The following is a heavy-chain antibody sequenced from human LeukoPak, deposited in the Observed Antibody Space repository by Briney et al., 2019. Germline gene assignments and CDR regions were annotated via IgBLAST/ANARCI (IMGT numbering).Heavy chain of an antibody. V-gene: IGHV3-30*02. Sequence: GGSLRLSCAASGFTFSSYGMHWVRRAPGKGLEWVSFIRYDGSNKYYADSVKGRFTISRDNSKNTLYLQMNSLRAEDTAVYYCARGDGDSFDYWGQGTLVTVSS. J-gene: IGHJ4*02. CDR3: ARGDGDSFDY. CDR1: GFTFSSYG. D-gene: IGHD4-17*01. CDR2: IRYDGSNK.